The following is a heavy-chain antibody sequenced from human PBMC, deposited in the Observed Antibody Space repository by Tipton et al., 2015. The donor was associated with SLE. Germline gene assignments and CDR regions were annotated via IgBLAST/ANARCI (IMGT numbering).Heavy chain of an antibody. J-gene: IGHJ4*02. D-gene: IGHD6-6*01. Sequence: LRLSCTISGGSISTYHWSWLRQSPGKGLEWIGYIHHSGSINYNPSLRSQVTMSMDTSQNQFSLKLSSVTAADTAVYYCARGIVAAFFYWGQGTLVTVSS. CDR1: GGSISTYH. CDR2: IHHSGSI. CDR3: ARGIVAAFFY. V-gene: IGHV4-59*08.